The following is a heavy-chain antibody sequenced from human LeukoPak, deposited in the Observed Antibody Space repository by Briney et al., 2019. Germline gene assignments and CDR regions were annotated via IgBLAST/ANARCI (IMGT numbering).Heavy chain of an antibody. CDR3: ARPNRGVILNSPYYYYGMDV. D-gene: IGHD3-10*01. V-gene: IGHV3-49*03. CDR1: GFTFGDYA. CDR2: IRSKAYGGTT. J-gene: IGHJ6*02. Sequence: PGGSLRLSCTASGFTFGDYAMSWFRQAPGKGLEWVGFIRSKAYGGTTEYAASVKGRFTISRDDSKSIAYLQMNSLKTEDTAVYYCARPNRGVILNSPYYYYGMDVWGQGTTVTVSS.